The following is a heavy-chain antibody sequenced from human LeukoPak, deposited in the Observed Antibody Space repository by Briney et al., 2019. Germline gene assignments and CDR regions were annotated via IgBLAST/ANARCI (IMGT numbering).Heavy chain of an antibody. V-gene: IGHV4-59*08. J-gene: IGHJ4*02. Sequence: KPSETLSLTCTVSGGSISSYYWSWIRQPPGKGLEWIGYIYYSGSTNYNPSLKSRVTIPLDTSKNQFSLNLSSVTAADTAVYYCARAMSSGWRTHFDYWGQGTLVTVSS. D-gene: IGHD6-19*01. CDR3: ARAMSSGWRTHFDY. CDR1: GGSISSYY. CDR2: IYYSGST.